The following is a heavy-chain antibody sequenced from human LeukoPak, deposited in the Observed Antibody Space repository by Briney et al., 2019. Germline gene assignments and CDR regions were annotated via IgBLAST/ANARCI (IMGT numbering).Heavy chain of an antibody. Sequence: SETLSLTCTVSGYSISSGYYWGWIRQPPGKGLEWIGSIYHSGSTYYNPSLKSRVTISVDTSKNQFSLKLSSVTAPDTPVYYCARGRIAARLIDYWGQGTLVTVSS. CDR1: GYSISSGYY. V-gene: IGHV4-38-2*02. J-gene: IGHJ4*02. CDR2: IYHSGST. D-gene: IGHD6-6*01. CDR3: ARGRIAARLIDY.